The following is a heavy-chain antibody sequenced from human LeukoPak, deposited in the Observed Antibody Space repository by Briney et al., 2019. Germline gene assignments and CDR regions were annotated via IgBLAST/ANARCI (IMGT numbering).Heavy chain of an antibody. CDR1: GGSISSYY. Sequence: SETLSLTCTVSGGSISSYYWSWIRQPPGKGLEWIGYIYYSGSTNYNPSLKSRVTISVDTSKNQFSLKLSSVTAADTAVYYCARALGCSGGSCYSWVGYYFDYWGQGTLVTVSS. D-gene: IGHD2-15*01. V-gene: IGHV4-59*01. CDR3: ARALGCSGGSCYSWVGYYFDY. CDR2: IYYSGST. J-gene: IGHJ4*02.